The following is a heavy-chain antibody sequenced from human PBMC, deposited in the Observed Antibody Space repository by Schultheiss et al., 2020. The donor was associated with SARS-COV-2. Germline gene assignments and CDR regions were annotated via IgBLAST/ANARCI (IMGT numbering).Heavy chain of an antibody. J-gene: IGHJ6*02. CDR2: IWYDGSNK. CDR1: GFTFSSYG. V-gene: IGHV3-33*01. Sequence: GGSLRLSCAASGFTFSSYGMHWVRQAPGKGLEWVAVIWYDGSNKYYADSVKGRFTISRDNSKNTLYLQMNSLRAEDTAVYYCARVIDSSSSWDYYYGMDVWGQGTTVTVSS. CDR3: ARVIDSSSSWDYYYGMDV. D-gene: IGHD6-6*01.